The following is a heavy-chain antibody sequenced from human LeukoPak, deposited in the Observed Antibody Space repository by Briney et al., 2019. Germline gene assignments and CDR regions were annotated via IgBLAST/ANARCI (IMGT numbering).Heavy chain of an antibody. J-gene: IGHJ4*02. CDR1: GYSISSGYY. CDR2: IYHSGST. CDR3: ARRNGQDIVATFRRRYYFDY. D-gene: IGHD5-12*01. Sequence: SETLSLTCTVSGYSISSGYYWGWIRQPPGKGLEWIGSIYHSGSTYYNPSLKSRVTISINTSKNQFSLKLSSVTAADTAVYYCARRNGQDIVATFRRRYYFDYWGQGTLVTVSS. V-gene: IGHV4-38-2*02.